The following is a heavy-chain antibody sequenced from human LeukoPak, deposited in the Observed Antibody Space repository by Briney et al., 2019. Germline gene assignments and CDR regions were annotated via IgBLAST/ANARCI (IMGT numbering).Heavy chain of an antibody. J-gene: IGHJ4*01. Sequence: SSVKVSCKTSGGTLSTYVITWVRQAPGQGLEWMDETIPVFDTANYEPKFQGRVTLTADTSTSTTYTELTSLTSEDTAVYYCARHIAVGGLGRRAFDYWGQGTLVTVSA. CDR3: ARHIAVGGLGRRAFDY. D-gene: IGHD6-19*01. V-gene: IGHV1-69*06. CDR1: GGTLSTYV. CDR2: TIPVFDTA.